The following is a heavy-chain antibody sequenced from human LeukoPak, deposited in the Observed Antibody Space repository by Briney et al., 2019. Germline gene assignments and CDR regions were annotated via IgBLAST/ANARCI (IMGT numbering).Heavy chain of an antibody. CDR2: ISSSSSTI. J-gene: IGHJ4*02. Sequence: QPGGSLRLSCAASGFTFSSYSMNWVRQAPGKGLGWVSYISSSSSTIYYADSVKGRFTISRDNAKNSLYLQMNSLRAEDTAVYYCARIGSTMVRGAFDYWGQGTLVTVSS. V-gene: IGHV3-48*01. CDR1: GFTFSSYS. CDR3: ARIGSTMVRGAFDY. D-gene: IGHD3-10*01.